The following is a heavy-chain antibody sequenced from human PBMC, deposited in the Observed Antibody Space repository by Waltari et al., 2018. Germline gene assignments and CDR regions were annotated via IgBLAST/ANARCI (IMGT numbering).Heavy chain of an antibody. Sequence: QVQLQESGPGLVKPSETLSLTCTVSGDSISSGDFYWSWFHQHPGRGLEWIGYIYSSGRTYYNPSLKSRITISVDTSKNQFSLTLSSVTAADTAVYYCARAPRGYSGYDHFDYWGQGILVTVSS. CDR3: ARAPRGYSGYDHFDY. CDR2: IYSSGRT. V-gene: IGHV4-31*03. J-gene: IGHJ4*02. CDR1: GDSISSGDFY. D-gene: IGHD5-12*01.